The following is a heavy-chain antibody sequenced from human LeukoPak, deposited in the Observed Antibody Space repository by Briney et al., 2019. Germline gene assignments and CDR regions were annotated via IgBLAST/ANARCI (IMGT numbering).Heavy chain of an antibody. CDR1: GGTFSSYA. D-gene: IGHD3-22*01. CDR3: ARGGRSYYYDSSGYFF. Sequence: GASVKVSCTASGGTFSSYAISWVRQAPGQGLEWMGGIIPIFGTANYAQKFQGRVTITADESTSTAYMELSSLRSEDTAVYYCARGGRSYYYDSSGYFFWGQGTLVTVSS. V-gene: IGHV1-69*13. CDR2: IIPIFGTA. J-gene: IGHJ4*02.